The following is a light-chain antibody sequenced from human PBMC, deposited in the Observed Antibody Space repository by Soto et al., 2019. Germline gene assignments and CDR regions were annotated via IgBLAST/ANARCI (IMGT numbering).Light chain of an antibody. CDR3: QTWGTGIHV. CDR1: SGHSSYA. Sequence: QPVLTQSPSASASLGASVKLTCTLSSGHSSYAIAWHQQQPEKGPRYLMKLNSDGSHSKGDGIPDRFSGSSSGAERYLIXSSLQSEDEADYYCQTWGTGIHVFGTGTKVTVL. J-gene: IGLJ1*01. V-gene: IGLV4-69*01. CDR2: LNSDGSH.